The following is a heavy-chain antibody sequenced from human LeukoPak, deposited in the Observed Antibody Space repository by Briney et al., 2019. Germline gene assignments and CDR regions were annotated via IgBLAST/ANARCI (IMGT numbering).Heavy chain of an antibody. Sequence: ETLSLTCAVYGGSFSGYYWSWVRQAPGKGLEWVSAISGSGGSTYYADSVKGRFTISRDNSKNTLYLQMNSLRAEDTAVYYCAKDRVVATIILATSFQHWGQGTLVTVSS. J-gene: IGHJ1*01. CDR2: ISGSGGST. D-gene: IGHD5-12*01. V-gene: IGHV3-23*01. CDR3: AKDRVVATIILATSFQH. CDR1: GGSFSGYY.